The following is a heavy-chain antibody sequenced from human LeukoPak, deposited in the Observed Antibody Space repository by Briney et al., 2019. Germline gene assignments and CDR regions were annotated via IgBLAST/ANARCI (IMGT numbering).Heavy chain of an antibody. CDR3: AREVPTSSLEWLLGWFDP. V-gene: IGHV1-69*04. CDR1: GGTFSSYT. D-gene: IGHD3-3*01. Sequence: SVKVSCKASGGTFSSYTISGVRQAPGQGLEWMGRIIPILGIANYAQKFQGRVTITADKSTSTAYMELSSLRSEDTAVYYCAREVPTSSLEWLLGWFDPWGQGTLVTVSS. CDR2: IIPILGIA. J-gene: IGHJ5*02.